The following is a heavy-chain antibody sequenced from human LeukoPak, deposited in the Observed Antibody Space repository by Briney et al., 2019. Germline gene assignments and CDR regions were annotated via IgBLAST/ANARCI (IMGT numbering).Heavy chain of an antibody. CDR3: ARSLPTVPQNWFDP. CDR2: IIPIFGTA. Sequence: ASVKLSCKASGGTFTSYAISWVRQAPGQGLEWMGGIIPIFGTANYAQKFQGRVTITTDESTSTAYMELSSLRSEDTAVYYCARSLPTVPQNWFDPWGQGTLVTVSS. J-gene: IGHJ5*02. CDR1: GGTFTSYA. D-gene: IGHD4-17*01. V-gene: IGHV1-69*05.